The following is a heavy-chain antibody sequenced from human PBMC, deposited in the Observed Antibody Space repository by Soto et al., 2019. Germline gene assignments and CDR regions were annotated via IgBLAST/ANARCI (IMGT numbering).Heavy chain of an antibody. CDR3: ARADGDYYFDY. D-gene: IGHD4-17*01. J-gene: IGHJ4*02. CDR2: ISTYKGDT. CDR1: GYTFSSYG. V-gene: IGHV1-18*01. Sequence: QVQLVQSGAEVKKPGASVKVSCKTSGYTFSSYGISWVRQAPGQGLEWMGWISTYKGDTHYVQNLQGRVTLTTDTSTSTAYMELRSLRSDDTAVYYCARADGDYYFDYWGQGTLVTGSS.